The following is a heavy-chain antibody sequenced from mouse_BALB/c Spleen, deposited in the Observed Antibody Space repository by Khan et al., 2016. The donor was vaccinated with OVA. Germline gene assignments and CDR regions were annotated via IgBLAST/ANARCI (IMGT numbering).Heavy chain of an antibody. CDR1: GYSITSDYA. CDR2: ISYSGNT. Sequence: VQLKESGPGLVKPSQSLSLTCTVTGYSITSDYAWNWIRQFPGNKLEWMGFISYSGNTNYNPYLKSRISITRDTSKNQFFLQLNSVTTEDTATYYCARVYGGDCDYWGQGTTLTVSS. J-gene: IGHJ2*01. CDR3: ARVYGGDCDY. V-gene: IGHV3-2*02. D-gene: IGHD1-1*01.